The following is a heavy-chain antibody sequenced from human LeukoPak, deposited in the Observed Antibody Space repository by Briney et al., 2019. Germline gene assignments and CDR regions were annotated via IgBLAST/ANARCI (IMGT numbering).Heavy chain of an antibody. CDR2: IHYSGST. Sequence: PSETLSLTCTVSGGSISSYYWSWIRQPPGKGLEWIGYIHYSGSTNYNPSLKSRVTISVDTSKNQFSLKLSSVTAADTAVYYCARDGLDAFDTWGQGTMVTVSS. CDR1: GGSISSYY. CDR3: ARDGLDAFDT. D-gene: IGHD3/OR15-3a*01. J-gene: IGHJ3*02. V-gene: IGHV4-59*01.